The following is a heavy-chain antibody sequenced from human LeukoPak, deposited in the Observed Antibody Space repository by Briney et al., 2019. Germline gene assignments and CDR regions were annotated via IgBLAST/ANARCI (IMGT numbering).Heavy chain of an antibody. CDR1: GFAFSSDG. D-gene: IGHD2-21*02. V-gene: IGHV3-21*01. Sequence: SAGSLRLSCVASGFAFSSDGISSVRQAPRKRLACEPSISSSTPNIYYAGSVKGRFTSSRDNAKNSLYLQMTSLRAEDTAVYYCARNDFDFDYWGQGTLVTVSS. CDR2: ISSSTPNI. CDR3: ARNDFDFDY. J-gene: IGHJ4*02.